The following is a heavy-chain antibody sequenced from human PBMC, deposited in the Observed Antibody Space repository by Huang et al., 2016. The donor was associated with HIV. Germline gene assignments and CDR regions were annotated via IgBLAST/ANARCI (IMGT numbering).Heavy chain of an antibody. CDR2: IRYEGSNK. CDR3: AKGSGSGILWY. V-gene: IGHV3-30*02. J-gene: IGHJ4*02. Sequence: QVQLVESGGGVVQPGGSLRLSCAASGFTFSSYGMHWVRQAPGKGLEWVAFIRYEGSNKYYADSVKGRFTISRDNSKNTLYLQMNSLRAEDTAVYYCAKGSGSGILWYWGQGTLVTVSS. CDR1: GFTFSSYG. D-gene: IGHD3-10*01.